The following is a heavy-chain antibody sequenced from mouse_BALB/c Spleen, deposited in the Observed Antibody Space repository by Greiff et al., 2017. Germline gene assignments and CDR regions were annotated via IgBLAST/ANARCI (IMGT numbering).Heavy chain of an antibody. J-gene: IGHJ3*01. V-gene: IGHV1S127*01. CDR3: NACLRGGFAY. CDR2: IDPSDSET. Sequence: QVQLQQSGPQLVRPGASVKISCKASGYSFTSYWMHWVKQRPGQGLEWIGMIDPSDSETRLNQKFKDKATLTVDKSSSTAYMQLSSPTSEDSAVYYCNACLRGGFAYWGQGTLVTVSA. D-gene: IGHD6-1*01. CDR1: GYSFTSYW.